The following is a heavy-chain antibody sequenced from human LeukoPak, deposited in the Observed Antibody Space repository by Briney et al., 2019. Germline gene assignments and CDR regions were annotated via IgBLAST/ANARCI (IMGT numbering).Heavy chain of an antibody. V-gene: IGHV4-4*07. J-gene: IGHJ4*02. CDR2: IHTSGRT. D-gene: IGHD6-19*01. CDR3: ARDGGSGWYDY. CDR1: GGSIKSYY. Sequence: SETLSLTCTVSGGSIKSYYWNWIRQPAGKGLEWIGRIHTSGRTNYNPSLKSRLTMSVDTSKNQFSLRLTSVTAADTAVYYCARDGGSGWYDYWGQGILVTVSS.